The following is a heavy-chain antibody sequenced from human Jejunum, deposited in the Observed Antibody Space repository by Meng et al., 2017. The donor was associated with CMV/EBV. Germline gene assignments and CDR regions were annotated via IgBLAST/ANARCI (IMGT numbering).Heavy chain of an antibody. V-gene: IGHV3-33*01. J-gene: IGHJ4*02. D-gene: IGHD3-22*01. CDR1: GFRLNSYG. Sequence: TGFRLNSYGIHWVRQFPGKGLEWVAVLWYDGSRKYFADSVQGQFSISRDDSKNTVYLQMNSLRAEDTAVYYCARDNDGSSHYSQFDYWGQGTLVTVSS. CDR3: ARDNDGSSHYSQFDY. CDR2: LWYDGSRK.